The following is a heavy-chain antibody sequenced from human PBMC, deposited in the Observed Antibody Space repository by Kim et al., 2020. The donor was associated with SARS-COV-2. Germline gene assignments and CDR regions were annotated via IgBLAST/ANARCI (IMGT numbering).Heavy chain of an antibody. CDR3: AKDRSDYDILTGLFDY. V-gene: IGHV3-23*01. J-gene: IGHJ4*02. Sequence: SVKGRFTISRDNSKNTLYLQMNSLRAEDTAVYYCAKDRSDYDILTGLFDYWGQGTLVTVSS. D-gene: IGHD3-9*01.